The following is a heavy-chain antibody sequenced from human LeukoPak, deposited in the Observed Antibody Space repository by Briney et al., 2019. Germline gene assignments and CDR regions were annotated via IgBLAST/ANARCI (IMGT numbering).Heavy chain of an antibody. V-gene: IGHV1-24*01. CDR2: FDPEDGET. CDR3: ATGMTGTTWGPFDY. J-gene: IGHJ4*02. CDR1: GYTLTELS. D-gene: IGHD1-7*01. Sequence: GASVKVSCKVSGYTLTELSMHWVRQAPGKGLEWMGGFDPEDGETIYAQKFQGRVTMTEDTSTDTAYMELSSLRSEDTAVYYCATGMTGTTWGPFDYWGQGTLVTVSS.